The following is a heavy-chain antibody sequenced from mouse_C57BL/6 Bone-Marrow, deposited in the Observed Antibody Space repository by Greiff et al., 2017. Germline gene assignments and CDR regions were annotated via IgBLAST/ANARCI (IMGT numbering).Heavy chain of an antibody. CDR2: INPNNGGT. Sequence: EVQLQESGPELVKPGASVKMSCKASGYTFTDYNMHWVKQSHGKSLEWIGYINPNNGGTSYNQKFKGKATLTVNKSSSTAYMERRSLTSEDSAVYYCARWGPDMDYWGQGTSVTVSS. CDR1: GYTFTDYN. V-gene: IGHV1-22*01. CDR3: ARWGPDMDY. J-gene: IGHJ4*01.